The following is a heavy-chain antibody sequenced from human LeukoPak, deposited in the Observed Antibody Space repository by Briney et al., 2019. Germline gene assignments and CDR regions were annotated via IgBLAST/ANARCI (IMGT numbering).Heavy chain of an antibody. CDR3: ARSSLSENWFDP. CDR1: GGSFSTGGYY. Sequence: PSETLSLTCTVSGGSFSTGGYYWSWIRQHPGKGLEWIGYMYYTGGTYINPSLQSRATISIDTSKTQFSLNLTSVTAADTAVYYCARSSLSENWFDPWGRGTLVTVSS. J-gene: IGHJ5*02. CDR2: MYYTGGT. V-gene: IGHV4-31*03.